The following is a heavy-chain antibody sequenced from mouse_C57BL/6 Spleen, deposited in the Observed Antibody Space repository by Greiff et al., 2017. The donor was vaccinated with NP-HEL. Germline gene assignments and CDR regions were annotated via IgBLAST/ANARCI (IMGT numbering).Heavy chain of an antibody. CDR2: ISDGGSYT. CDR1: GFTFSSYA. CDR3: ARDHRNYSNYGGYFDV. V-gene: IGHV5-4*01. Sequence: EVHLVESGGGLVKPGGSLKLSCAASGFTFSSYAMSWVRQTPEKRLEWVATISDGGSYTYYPDNVKGRFTISRDNAKNNLYLQMSHLKSEDTAMYYCARDHRNYSNYGGYFDVWGTGTTVTVSS. D-gene: IGHD2-5*01. J-gene: IGHJ1*03.